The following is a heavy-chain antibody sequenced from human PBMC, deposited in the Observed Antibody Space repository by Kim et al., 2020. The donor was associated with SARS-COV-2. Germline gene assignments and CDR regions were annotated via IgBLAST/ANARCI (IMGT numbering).Heavy chain of an antibody. V-gene: IGHV3-73*01. D-gene: IGHD5-12*01. CDR1: GFTFSGSA. Sequence: GGSLRLSCAASGFTFSGSAMHWVRQASGKGLEWVGRIGIKANSYATVYAASVTDRFTISRDDSKNTAYLQMNSLKTEDTAVYYCVRRDVATPRHGMGVWGEGSTVIVSS. CDR3: VRRDVATPRHGMGV. J-gene: IGHJ6*04. CDR2: IGIKANSYAT.